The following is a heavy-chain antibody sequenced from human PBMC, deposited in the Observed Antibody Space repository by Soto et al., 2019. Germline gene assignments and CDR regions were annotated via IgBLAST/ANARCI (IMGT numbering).Heavy chain of an antibody. CDR1: GGSISSGGYY. CDR3: ARHVVKQQLGGWFDP. J-gene: IGHJ5*02. D-gene: IGHD6-13*01. V-gene: IGHV4-39*01. CDR2: IYYSGST. Sequence: SETLSLTCTVSGGSISSGGYYWSWIRQPPGKGLEWIGSIYYSGSTYYNPSLKSRVTISVDTSKNQFSLKLSSVTAADTAVYYCARHVVKQQLGGWFDPWGQGTLVTVSS.